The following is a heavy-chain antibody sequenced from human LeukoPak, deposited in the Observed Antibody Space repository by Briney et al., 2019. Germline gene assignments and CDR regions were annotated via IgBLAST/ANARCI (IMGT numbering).Heavy chain of an antibody. Sequence: PGGSLRLSCAASGFTFSSYAMHWVRQAPGKGLEWVAVISYDGSNKYYADSVKGRFTISRDNSKNTLYLQMSSLKTEDTAVYYCAKRGDGGHKSLEYWGQGTLVIVSS. CDR2: ISYDGSNK. CDR3: AKRGDGGHKSLEY. D-gene: IGHD3-16*01. V-gene: IGHV3-30*04. J-gene: IGHJ4*02. CDR1: GFTFSSYA.